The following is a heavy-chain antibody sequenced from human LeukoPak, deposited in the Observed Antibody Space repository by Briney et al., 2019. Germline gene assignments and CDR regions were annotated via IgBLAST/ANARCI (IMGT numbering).Heavy chain of an antibody. CDR1: GFTFSNAW. V-gene: IGHV3-15*07. J-gene: IGHJ5*02. Sequence: GSLRLSCIVSGFTFSNAWMNWLRQAPGRGLEWVGRIKSKTDDGTIDYAAPVKGRFTISRDDSKNTLYLQMNNLKTEDTAVYYCADYNNTAGWFDPWGQGTLVTVSS. CDR2: IKSKTDDGTI. D-gene: IGHD4-11*01. CDR3: ADYNNTAGWFDP.